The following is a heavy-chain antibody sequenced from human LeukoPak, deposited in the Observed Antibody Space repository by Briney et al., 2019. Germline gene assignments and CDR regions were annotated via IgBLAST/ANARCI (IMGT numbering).Heavy chain of an antibody. V-gene: IGHV1-69*01. CDR1: GGTFSSYA. J-gene: IGHJ6*04. CDR3: ARIVPICSSTSCYDV. D-gene: IGHD2-2*01. Sequence: GSSVKVSCKASGGTFSSYAISWVRHAPGQGREWMGGIIPIFGTANYAQKFQGRVTITADESTSTAYMELSSLRSEDTAVYYCARIVPICSSTSCYDVWGKGTTVTVSS. CDR2: IIPIFGTA.